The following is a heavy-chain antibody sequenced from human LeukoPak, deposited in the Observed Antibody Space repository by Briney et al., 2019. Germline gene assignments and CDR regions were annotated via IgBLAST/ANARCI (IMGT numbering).Heavy chain of an antibody. V-gene: IGHV3-30*02. Sequence: GGSLRLSCAASGFTFSSYGMHWVRQVPGKGLEWVAFIRYDGSNKYYADSVKGRFTISRDNSKNTLYLQMNSLRAEDTAIYYCAKESPVAATGRSWFDPWGQGTLVTVSS. CDR2: IRYDGSNK. D-gene: IGHD6-13*01. CDR1: GFTFSSYG. J-gene: IGHJ5*02. CDR3: AKESPVAATGRSWFDP.